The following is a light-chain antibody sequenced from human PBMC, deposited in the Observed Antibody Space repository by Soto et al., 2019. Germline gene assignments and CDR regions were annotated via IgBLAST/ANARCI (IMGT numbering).Light chain of an antibody. CDR1: QSISNY. Sequence: EIVLTQSPATLSLSPGERATLSCRASQSISNYVVWYHQKPGQAPRLLIYDASNRATGIAARFSGSGSGTDFTLTISSLEPEDFAVYYCQQRSNWPPRVTFGPGTRVDIK. CDR3: QQRSNWPPRVT. J-gene: IGKJ3*01. V-gene: IGKV3-11*01. CDR2: DAS.